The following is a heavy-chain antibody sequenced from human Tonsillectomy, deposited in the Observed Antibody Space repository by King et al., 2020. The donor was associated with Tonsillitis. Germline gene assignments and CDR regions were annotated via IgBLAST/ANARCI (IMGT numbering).Heavy chain of an antibody. J-gene: IGHJ3*02. CDR2: MYYSGTT. D-gene: IGHD4-23*01. V-gene: IGHV4-39*07. Sequence: QLQESGPGLVKPSETLSLTCTVSGGSIRSSSYYWGWVRQPPGKGLEWIATMYYSGTTYYNPSLQSRVTISIDTSKNLLSLNVTSVAAADTAMYYCGTDYGGDAGGFDIWGPGAMLTVSS. CDR1: GGSIRSSSYY. CDR3: GTDYGGDAGGFDI.